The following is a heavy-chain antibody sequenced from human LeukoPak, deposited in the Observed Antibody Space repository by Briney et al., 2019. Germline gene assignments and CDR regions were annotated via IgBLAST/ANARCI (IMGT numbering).Heavy chain of an antibody. D-gene: IGHD3-3*01. J-gene: IGHJ4*02. CDR3: EQRPPFGVSTNLRQY. Sequence: GGSLRLSCAASGFAFNLYGMSWVRQAPGKGLECIAGISGSGGATYYTDSVQGRFTISRDNSNNTLYLQMKSLRAEGTAVYYCEQRPPFGVSTNLRQYWGQGTLVTVAS. CDR2: ISGSGGAT. CDR1: GFAFNLYG. V-gene: IGHV3-23*01.